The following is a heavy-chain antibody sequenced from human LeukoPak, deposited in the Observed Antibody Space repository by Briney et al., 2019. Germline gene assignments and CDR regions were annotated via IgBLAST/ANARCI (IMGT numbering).Heavy chain of an antibody. CDR1: RFTFSSYI. CDR2: ISSSSSYI. Sequence: PGGSLRLSCAASRFTFSSYIMNWVRQAPGKGLEWVSSISSSSSYIYYADSVKGRFTISRDNAKNSLYLQMNSLRAEDTAVYYCARDRSRGIAVAGTGDYFDYWGQGTLVTVSS. D-gene: IGHD6-19*01. V-gene: IGHV3-21*01. J-gene: IGHJ4*02. CDR3: ARDRSRGIAVAGTGDYFDY.